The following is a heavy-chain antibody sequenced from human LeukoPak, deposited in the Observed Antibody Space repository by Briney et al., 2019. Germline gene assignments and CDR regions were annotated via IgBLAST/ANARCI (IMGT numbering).Heavy chain of an antibody. V-gene: IGHV3-53*01. CDR3: ARFPWAHCSEC. CDR1: GFTVSNNC. J-gene: IGHJ3*01. D-gene: IGHD2-15*01. CDR2: IYTGGNT. Sequence: SGGSLRLSCAASGFTVSNNCMSWVRQAPGKGLEWVSVIYTGGNTYYTDSVKGRFAISRDNSKNTVFLQMNSLRVEDTAVYYCARFPWAHCSECWGQGTMVTVSS.